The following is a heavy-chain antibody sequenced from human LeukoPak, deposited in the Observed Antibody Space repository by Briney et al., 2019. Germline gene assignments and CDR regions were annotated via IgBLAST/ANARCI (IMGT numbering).Heavy chain of an antibody. Sequence: GASVKVSCKASGYTCTYFDISWVRQAPGEGLEWMGRISPYNGDPYYAQNLQGRVTVTTDTSTRTAYMELKSLTSDDTAVYYCARKRGGCYPDWGQGTLVTVSS. CDR1: GYTCTYFD. J-gene: IGHJ4*02. CDR3: ARKRGGCYPD. CDR2: ISPYNGDP. D-gene: IGHD2-15*01. V-gene: IGHV1-18*01.